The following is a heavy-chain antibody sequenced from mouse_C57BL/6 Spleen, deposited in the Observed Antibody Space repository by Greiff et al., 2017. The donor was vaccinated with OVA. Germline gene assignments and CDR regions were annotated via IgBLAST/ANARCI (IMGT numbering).Heavy chain of an antibody. J-gene: IGHJ1*03. CDR2: IYPGDGDT. V-gene: IGHV1-82*01. D-gene: IGHD1-1*01. Sequence: QVQLQQSGPELVKPGASVKISCKASGYAFSSSWMNWVKQRPGKGLEWIGRIYPGDGDTNYNGKFKGKATLTADKSSSTAYMQLSSLTSEDSAVYFCARRDYGSSYEYFDVWGTGTTVTVSS. CDR3: ARRDYGSSYEYFDV. CDR1: GYAFSSSW.